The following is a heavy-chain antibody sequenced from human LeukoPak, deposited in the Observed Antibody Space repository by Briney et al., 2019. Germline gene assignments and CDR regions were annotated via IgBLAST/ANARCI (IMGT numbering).Heavy chain of an antibody. D-gene: IGHD1-26*01. CDR1: GGTFSSYA. V-gene: IGHV1-69*13. CDR2: IIPIFGTA. Sequence: GASVKVSCKASGGTFSSYAISWVRQAPGQGLEWMGGIIPIFGTANYAQKFQGRVTITADESTSTAYMELSSLRSEDTAVYYCARERAGVGATNYFDYWGQGALVTVSS. J-gene: IGHJ4*02. CDR3: ARERAGVGATNYFDY.